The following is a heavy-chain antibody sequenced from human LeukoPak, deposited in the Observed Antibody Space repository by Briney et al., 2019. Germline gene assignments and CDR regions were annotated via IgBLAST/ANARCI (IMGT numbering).Heavy chain of an antibody. CDR1: GFTFSSYS. CDR2: ISSSSSTI. Sequence: PGGSLRLSCAASGFTFSSYSMNWVRQAPGKGLEWVSYISSSSSTIYYADSVKGRFTISRDNGKKSLFLQVNSLRAEDTAVYYCARDGRGGYLDYWGQGTLVTVSS. CDR3: ARDGRGGYLDY. J-gene: IGHJ4*02. D-gene: IGHD3-16*01. V-gene: IGHV3-48*04.